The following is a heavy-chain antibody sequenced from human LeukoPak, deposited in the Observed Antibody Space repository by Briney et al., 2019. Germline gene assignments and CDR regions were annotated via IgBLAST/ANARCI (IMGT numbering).Heavy chain of an antibody. CDR1: GFTFSSYG. CDR3: AKDRSPTTGVYYYYGMDV. Sequence: GGSLRLSCAASGFTFSSYGMHWVRQAPGKGLEWVTVISYDGSNKYYADSVKGRFTISRDNSKNTLYLQMNSLRAEDTAVYYCAKDRSPTTGVYYYYGMDVWGQGTTVTVSS. D-gene: IGHD1-1*01. V-gene: IGHV3-30*18. CDR2: ISYDGSNK. J-gene: IGHJ6*02.